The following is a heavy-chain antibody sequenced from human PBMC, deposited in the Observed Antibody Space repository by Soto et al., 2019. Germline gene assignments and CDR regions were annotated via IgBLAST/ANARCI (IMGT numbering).Heavy chain of an antibody. CDR3: ARGSEEWSNLGYFKY. Sequence: QVQLVQSGAEVKKPGSSVKVSCKASGDTFSTYSFIWMRQAPGRGLEWMGGIIPTIPTPNYAQKFHDRVTITADESTTTVYMELSSLRSEDTAIYYCARGSEEWSNLGYFKYWGQGTLVIVSS. D-gene: IGHD3-3*01. CDR1: GDTFSTYS. V-gene: IGHV1-69*01. CDR2: IIPTIPTP. J-gene: IGHJ4*02.